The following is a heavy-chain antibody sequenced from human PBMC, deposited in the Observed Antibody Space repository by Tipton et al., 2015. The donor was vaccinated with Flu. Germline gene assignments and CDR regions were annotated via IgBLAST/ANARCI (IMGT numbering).Heavy chain of an antibody. Sequence: SLRLSCAASGFTFDDFDLNWVRQAPGKGLEWVSGINRSGGDTGYADSVKGRFIISRDNSKNTLSLQMNSLRAEDTAVYYCASYIWGSYRSMFDYWGQGTLVTVSS. CDR1: GFTFDDFD. V-gene: IGHV3-20*04. D-gene: IGHD3-16*02. CDR2: INRSGGDT. CDR3: ASYIWGSYRSMFDY. J-gene: IGHJ4*02.